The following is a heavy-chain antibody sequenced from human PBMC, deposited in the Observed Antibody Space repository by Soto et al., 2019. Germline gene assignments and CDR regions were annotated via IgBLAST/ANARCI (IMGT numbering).Heavy chain of an antibody. J-gene: IGHJ4*02. Sequence: PXXTLSLTCSFSGDSVSSHYLTWIRQSPEKGLESIGXMHYTXFSHYNHSLKXXLTISVDXSKNHITLKPTSVNAQDKDVYYCATSYGNASYNYWGKGTQVTVYS. D-gene: IGHD3-10*01. CDR3: ATSYGNASYNY. V-gene: IGHV4-59*02. CDR1: GDSVSSHY. CDR2: MHYTXFS.